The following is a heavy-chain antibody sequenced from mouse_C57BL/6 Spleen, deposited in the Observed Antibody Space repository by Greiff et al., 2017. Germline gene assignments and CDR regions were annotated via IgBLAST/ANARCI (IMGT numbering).Heavy chain of an antibody. J-gene: IGHJ4*01. CDR2: IDPSDSET. CDR1: GYTFTSYW. D-gene: IGHD4-1*01. V-gene: IGHV1-52*01. CDR3: ASLGYAMDY. Sequence: QVQLQQPGAELVRPGSSVKLSCKASGYTFTSYWMHWVKQRPIQGLEWIGNIDPSDSETHYNQKFKDKATLTVDKSSSTAYMQLSSLTSEDSAAYYCASLGYAMDYWGQGTSVTVSS.